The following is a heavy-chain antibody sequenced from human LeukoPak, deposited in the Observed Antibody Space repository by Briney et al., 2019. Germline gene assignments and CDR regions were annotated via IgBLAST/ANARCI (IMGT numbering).Heavy chain of an antibody. V-gene: IGHV3-30*02. CDR3: AKGYCSGSCYNGLDY. D-gene: IGHD2-15*01. J-gene: IGHJ4*02. CDR1: GFTFSTYG. Sequence: GGSLRLSXAASGFTFSTYGMHWVRQAPGKGLEWVAFIRFDGTNKYYADSVKGRFAISRDSSKDTLYLQMNSLRAEDTAVYYYAKGYCSGSCYNGLDYWGQGTLVTVSS. CDR2: IRFDGTNK.